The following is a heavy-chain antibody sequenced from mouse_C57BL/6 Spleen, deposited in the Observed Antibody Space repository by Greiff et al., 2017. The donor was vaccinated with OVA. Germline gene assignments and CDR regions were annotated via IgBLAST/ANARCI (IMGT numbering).Heavy chain of an antibody. Sequence: EVKLVESGAELVRPGASVKLSCTASGFNIKDDYMHWVKQRPEQGLEWIGWIDPENGDTEYASKFQGKATITADTSSNTAYLQLSSLTSEDTAVYYCTKAIYYGSSYGYFDVWGTGTTVTVSS. D-gene: IGHD1-1*01. CDR3: TKAIYYGSSYGYFDV. CDR2: IDPENGDT. V-gene: IGHV14-4*01. J-gene: IGHJ1*03. CDR1: GFNIKDDY.